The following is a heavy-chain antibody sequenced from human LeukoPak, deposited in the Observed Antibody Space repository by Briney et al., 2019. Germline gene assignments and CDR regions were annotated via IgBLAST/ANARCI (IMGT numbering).Heavy chain of an antibody. J-gene: IGHJ4*02. D-gene: IGHD6-19*01. CDR1: GFTFSSYY. V-gene: IGHV3-21*01. CDR3: ARGYSSGWSAFDY. CDR2: ISSTSSYI. Sequence: LGGSLRLSCAASGFTFSSYYMNWVRQAPGRGLEWVSSISSTSSYIYYADSVKGRFTISRDNADNSLCLQMNSLRAEDTAVYYCARGYSSGWSAFDYWGQGTLVTVSS.